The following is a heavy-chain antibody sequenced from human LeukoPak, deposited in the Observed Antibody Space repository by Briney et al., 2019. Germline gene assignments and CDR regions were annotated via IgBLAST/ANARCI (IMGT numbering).Heavy chain of an antibody. J-gene: IGHJ4*02. CDR2: ISAYNGNT. CDR3: ARVEDIVVVVAAGRYYFDY. CDR1: GYTFTSYG. D-gene: IGHD2-15*01. V-gene: IGHV1-18*01. Sequence: ASVKASCKASGYTFTSYGISWVRQAPGQGLEWMGWISAYNGNTNYAQKLQGRVTMTTDTSTSTAYMELRSLRSDDRAVYYCARVEDIVVVVAAGRYYFDYWGQGTLVTVSS.